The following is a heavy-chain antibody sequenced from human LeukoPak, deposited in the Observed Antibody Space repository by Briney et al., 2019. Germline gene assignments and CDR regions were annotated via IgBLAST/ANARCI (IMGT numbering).Heavy chain of an antibody. CDR1: GGTFSRYA. V-gene: IGHV1-69*01. D-gene: IGHD1-14*01. CDR3: AITGSHRGFDP. Sequence: SVKVSCKASGGTFSRYAISWVRQAPGQGLEWMGGIIPIFGTANYAQKFQGRVTITADESTSTAYMELSSLIFEDTAVYYCAITGSHRGFDPWGQGTLVTVSS. J-gene: IGHJ5*02. CDR2: IIPIFGTA.